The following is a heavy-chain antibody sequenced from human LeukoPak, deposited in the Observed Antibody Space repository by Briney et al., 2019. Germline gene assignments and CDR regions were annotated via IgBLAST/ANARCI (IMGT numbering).Heavy chain of an antibody. D-gene: IGHD1-1*01. CDR3: ARQRYSDY. Sequence: GGSLRLSRAASGFTFSRYWMTWVRQAPGKGLEWVANIKEDGSENSYVESVKGRFTISRDNAKNSLYLQLNSLRAEDTAVYFCARQRYSDYWGQGTLVTVSS. CDR2: IKEDGSEN. V-gene: IGHV3-7*01. CDR1: GFTFSRYW. J-gene: IGHJ4*02.